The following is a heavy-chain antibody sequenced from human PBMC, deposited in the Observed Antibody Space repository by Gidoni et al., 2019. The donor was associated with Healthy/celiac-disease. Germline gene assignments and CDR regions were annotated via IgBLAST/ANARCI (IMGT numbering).Heavy chain of an antibody. CDR1: GYTFTSYY. D-gene: IGHD3-3*01. CDR2: INPSGGST. CDR3: ARDRGDFRIGGWFDP. V-gene: IGHV1-46*01. J-gene: IGHJ5*02. Sequence: QVQLVQSGAEVKKPGASVKVSCKASGYTFTSYYMHWVRQAPGQGLEWMGIINPSGGSTSYAQKFQGRVTMTRDTSTSTVYMELSSLRSEDTAVYYCARDRGDFRIGGWFDPWGQGTLVTVSS.